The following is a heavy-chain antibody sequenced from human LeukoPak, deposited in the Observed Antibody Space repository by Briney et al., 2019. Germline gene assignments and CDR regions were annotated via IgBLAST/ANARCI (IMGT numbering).Heavy chain of an antibody. D-gene: IGHD5-24*01. CDR1: GYSISSGYY. J-gene: IGHJ4*02. CDR3: ARGRGFRYGGWLQFNYFDY. V-gene: IGHV4-38-2*02. Sequence: PSETLSLTCTVSGYSISSGYYWGWIRQPPGKGLEWIGSIYHSGSTYYNPSLKSRVTISVDTSKNQFSLKLSSVTAADTAVYYCARGRGFRYGGWLQFNYFDYWGQGTLVTVSS. CDR2: IYHSGST.